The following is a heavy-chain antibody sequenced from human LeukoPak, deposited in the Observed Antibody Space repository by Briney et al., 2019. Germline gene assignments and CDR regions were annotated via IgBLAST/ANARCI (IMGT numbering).Heavy chain of an antibody. D-gene: IGHD1-7*01. J-gene: IGHJ4*02. CDR2: IYYSGST. CDR3: ARQGTGTTNFDY. V-gene: IGHV4-39*01. Sequence: SETLSLTCTVSGGSISSSSYYWGWIRQPPGKGLEWIGSIYYSGSTYYNPSLESRVTISVDTSKNQFSLKLSSVTAADTAVYYCARQGTGTTNFDYWGQGTLVTVSS. CDR1: GGSISSSSYY.